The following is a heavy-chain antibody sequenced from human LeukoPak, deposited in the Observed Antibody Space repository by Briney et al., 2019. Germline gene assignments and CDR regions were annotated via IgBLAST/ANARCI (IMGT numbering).Heavy chain of an antibody. J-gene: IGHJ4*02. Sequence: SETLSLTCTVSGGSISGSSYYWGWIRQPPGKGLEWIGSIYYSGSTYYNPSLKSRVTISADTPKNQFSLNLSSVTAADTSVFYCARHGYSSSWRFDYWGQGTLVTVSS. CDR1: GGSISGSSYY. D-gene: IGHD6-13*01. CDR3: ARHGYSSSWRFDY. V-gene: IGHV4-39*01. CDR2: IYYSGST.